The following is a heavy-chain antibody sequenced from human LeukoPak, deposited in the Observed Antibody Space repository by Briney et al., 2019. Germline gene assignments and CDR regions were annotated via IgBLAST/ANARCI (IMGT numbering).Heavy chain of an antibody. Sequence: ASVKVSCKASGYTFTNYGISWVRQAPGQGLEWMGWISAYNGDTNYAQKLQGRVILTADTSTSTAYMELRSLRSDDTAVYYCARGGVYCSGGSCPLNWFDPWGQGTLVTVSS. CDR2: ISAYNGDT. V-gene: IGHV1-18*01. CDR3: ARGGVYCSGGSCPLNWFDP. J-gene: IGHJ5*02. D-gene: IGHD2-15*01. CDR1: GYTFTNYG.